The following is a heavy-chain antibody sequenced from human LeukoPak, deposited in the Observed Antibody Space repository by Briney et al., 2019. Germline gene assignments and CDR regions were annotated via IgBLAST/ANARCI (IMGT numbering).Heavy chain of an antibody. CDR2: IWYDGSNK. V-gene: IGHV3-33*01. D-gene: IGHD1-7*01. CDR3: ARDLTGTTTDDY. CDR1: GFTFSSYG. Sequence: GRSLRLSCAASGFTFSSYGMHWVRQAPGKGLEWVAVIWYDGSNKYYADSVKGRFTISRDNSKNTLYLQMNSLRAEDTAVYYCARDLTGTTTDDYWGQGTLVTVSS. J-gene: IGHJ4*02.